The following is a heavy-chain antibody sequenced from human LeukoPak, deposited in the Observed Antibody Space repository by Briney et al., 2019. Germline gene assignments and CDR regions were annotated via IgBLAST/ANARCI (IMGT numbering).Heavy chain of an antibody. CDR1: GGSISSSSYY. V-gene: IGHV4-39*07. CDR2: IYYGGST. CDR3: ARVLSWLAYDYLYYYMDV. J-gene: IGHJ6*03. Sequence: PSETLSLTCTVSGGSISSSSYYWAWIRQPPGKGLEWIGSIYYGGSTYYNPSLKSRVTISVDTSKNQFSLKVTSVTAADTAVYYCARVLSWLAYDYLYYYMDVWGKGTTVTVSS. D-gene: IGHD6-19*01.